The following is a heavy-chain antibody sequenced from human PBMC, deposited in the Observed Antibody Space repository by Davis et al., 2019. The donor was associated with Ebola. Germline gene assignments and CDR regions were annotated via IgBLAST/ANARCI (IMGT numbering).Heavy chain of an antibody. V-gene: IGHV3-23*01. CDR1: GFTFSSYA. D-gene: IGHD1-26*01. CDR2: ISGSGGST. Sequence: GESLKISCAASGFTFSSYAMSWVRHAPGKGLEWVSAISGSGGSTYYADSVKGRFTISRDNSKNTLYLQMNSLRAEDTAVYYCAKEEWEPFPGMDVWGKGTTVTVSS. CDR3: AKEEWEPFPGMDV. J-gene: IGHJ6*03.